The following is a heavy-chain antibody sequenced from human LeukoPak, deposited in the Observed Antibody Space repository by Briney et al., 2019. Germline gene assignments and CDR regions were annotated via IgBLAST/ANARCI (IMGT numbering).Heavy chain of an antibody. CDR2: MYYSGST. J-gene: IGHJ5*02. Sequence: SETLSLTCTVSGASVITSSYYGGGIRQPPGKGLEWIGSMYYSGSTHYNPSLKSRITISVDTSRNQLSLKVTSVTAVDTAIYYCARGRGYSYAFDNWGQGTLVSVSS. V-gene: IGHV4-39*07. CDR1: GASVITSSYY. CDR3: ARGRGYSYAFDN. D-gene: IGHD5-18*01.